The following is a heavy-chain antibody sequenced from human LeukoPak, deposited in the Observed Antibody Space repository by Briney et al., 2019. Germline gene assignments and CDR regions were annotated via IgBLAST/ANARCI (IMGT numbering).Heavy chain of an antibody. Sequence: SETLSLTCTVSGGSISSYYWSWIRQPPGKGLEWIGFIYYSGSTNYNPSLKSRVTISVDTSKNQFSLKLSSVTAADTAVYYCARDQRGYGGQAFGIWGQGTMVTVSS. V-gene: IGHV4-59*01. CDR2: IYYSGST. D-gene: IGHD4-23*01. J-gene: IGHJ3*02. CDR1: GGSISSYY. CDR3: ARDQRGYGGQAFGI.